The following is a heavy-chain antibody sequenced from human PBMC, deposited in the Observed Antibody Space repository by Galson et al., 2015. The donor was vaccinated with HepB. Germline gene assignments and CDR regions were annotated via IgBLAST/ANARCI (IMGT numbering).Heavy chain of an antibody. J-gene: IGHJ3*02. Sequence: SLRLSCAASGFTFSDYYMSWIRQAPGKGLEWVSYISSSSSYTNYADSVKGRFTISRDNAKNSLYLQMNSLRAEDTAVYYCARDDLRYSSSWLGPFDIWGQGTMVTVSS. CDR1: GFTFSDYY. CDR3: ARDDLRYSSSWLGPFDI. D-gene: IGHD6-13*01. V-gene: IGHV3-11*06. CDR2: ISSSSSYT.